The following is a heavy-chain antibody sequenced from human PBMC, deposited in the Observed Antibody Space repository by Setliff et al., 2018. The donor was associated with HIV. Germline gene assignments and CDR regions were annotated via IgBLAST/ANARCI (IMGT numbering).Heavy chain of an antibody. CDR3: ARAFSGYYFDY. CDR1: DLAFSSYA. Sequence: PGGSLRLSCQASDLAFSSYAMNWVRQAPGKGLEWVSYISSSGGTIYYADSVKGRFTISRDNAKKSLYLQMNSLRADDTAVYYCARAFSGYYFDYWGQGTLVTVSS. J-gene: IGHJ4*02. CDR2: ISSSGGTI. V-gene: IGHV3-48*03. D-gene: IGHD3-3*01.